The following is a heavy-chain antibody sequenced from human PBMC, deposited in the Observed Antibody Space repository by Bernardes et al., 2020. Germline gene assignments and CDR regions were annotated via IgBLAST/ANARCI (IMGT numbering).Heavy chain of an antibody. CDR2: ISYGEANN. J-gene: IGHJ4*01. V-gene: IGHV3-30-3*01. CDR3: ARPGVAVAGSSYFDN. CDR1: GFIFNTYN. Sequence: SLRLSCEPSGFIFNTYNTRWVRQTPGKGLEWVAPISYGEANNYHTDFVKGRFTISRDNSQHMVHLQMNRLRLDETSVYYCARPGVAVAGSSYFDNWGRGTHVIVSS. D-gene: IGHD6-19*01.